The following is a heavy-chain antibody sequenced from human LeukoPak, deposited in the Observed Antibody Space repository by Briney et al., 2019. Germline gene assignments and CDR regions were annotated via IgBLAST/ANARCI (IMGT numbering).Heavy chain of an antibody. CDR3: AREAAWGNWYFDH. J-gene: IGHJ2*01. CDR2: IGDTGRAK. V-gene: IGHV3-30*03. CDR1: GFTFSRHG. Sequence: GGSLRLSCAASGFTFSRHGMYWVRQAPGKGLELVAVIGDTGRAKYYADSVEGRFTASRDNFKNTLYLEMNSLRYDDTALYYCAREAAWGNWYFDHWGRGTLVTVSS. D-gene: IGHD3-16*01.